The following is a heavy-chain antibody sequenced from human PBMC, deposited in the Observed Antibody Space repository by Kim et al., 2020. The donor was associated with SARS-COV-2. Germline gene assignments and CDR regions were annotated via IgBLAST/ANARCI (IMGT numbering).Heavy chain of an antibody. CDR3: AGTYYDYIWGRYNWFDP. CDR2: IYYSGST. J-gene: IGHJ5*02. V-gene: IGHV4-31*03. Sequence: SETLSLTCTVSGGSISSGGYYWSWIRQHPGKGLEWIGYIYYSGSTYYNPSLKSRVTISVDTSKNQFSLKLSSVTAADTAVYYCAGTYYDYIWGRYNWFDPWGQGTLVTVSS. CDR1: GGSISSGGYY. D-gene: IGHD3-16*01.